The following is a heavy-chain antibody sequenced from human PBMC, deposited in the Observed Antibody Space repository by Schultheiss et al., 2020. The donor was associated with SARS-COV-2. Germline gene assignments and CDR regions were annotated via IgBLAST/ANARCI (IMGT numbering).Heavy chain of an antibody. CDR1: GFIFGRYT. CDR2: ISSSSSYI. CDR3: AREGYSGSHDDAALAFDI. J-gene: IGHJ3*02. Sequence: GGSLRLSCVGSGFIFGRYTMNWVRQAPGKGLEWVSSISSSSSYIYYADSLKGRFTISRDNAKNSLYLQMNSLRAEDTAVYYCAREGYSGSHDDAALAFDIWGQGTMVTVSS. D-gene: IGHD6-13*01. V-gene: IGHV3-21*01.